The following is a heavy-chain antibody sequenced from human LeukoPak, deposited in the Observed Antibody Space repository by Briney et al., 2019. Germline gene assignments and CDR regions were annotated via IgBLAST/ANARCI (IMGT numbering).Heavy chain of an antibody. D-gene: IGHD5-12*01. CDR1: GGSISSYY. J-gene: IGHJ4*02. CDR2: ILYSGTT. V-gene: IGHV4-59*08. CDR3: ARMGGYSGYATH. Sequence: SETLSLTCTVSGGSISSYYWSCIRQPPGKGLEWIGYILYSGTTNSNPSLKSRVNISLDTSNNQISLKLTSVTAADTAVYFCARMGGYSGYATHWGQGILVTVSS.